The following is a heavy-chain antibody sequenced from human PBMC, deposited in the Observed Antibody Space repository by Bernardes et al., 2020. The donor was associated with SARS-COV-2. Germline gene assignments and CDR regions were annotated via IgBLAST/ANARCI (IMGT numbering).Heavy chain of an antibody. Sequence: LSGVACGFTFVSARFHWVRQAPGKGLVWLSRINPDGSSTNYADSVKGRFTISRDNAKNMLFLQMSGLIAEDTAMYYCARDLGYCTNGVCSPWGQGTLVTVSS. D-gene: IGHD2-8*01. CDR3: ARDLGYCTNGVCSP. V-gene: IGHV3-74*01. CDR2: INPDGSST. CDR1: GFTFVSAR. J-gene: IGHJ5*02.